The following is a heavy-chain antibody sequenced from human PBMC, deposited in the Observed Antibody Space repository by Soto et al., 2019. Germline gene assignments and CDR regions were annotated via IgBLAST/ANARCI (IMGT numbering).Heavy chain of an antibody. CDR2: ISGRGGNI. D-gene: IGHD6-13*01. CDR3: VRMGYIFLTVDCSWFDP. J-gene: IGHJ5*02. V-gene: IGHV3-48*01. Sequence: HPGGSLRLSCAASGFTFSTYSMNWVRQAPGKGLEWVSYISGRGGNIHYADSVKGRFTISRDNAKNSLYLQMNSLRAEDTALYYCVRMGYIFLTVDCSWFDPWGQGTLVTVSS. CDR1: GFTFSTYS.